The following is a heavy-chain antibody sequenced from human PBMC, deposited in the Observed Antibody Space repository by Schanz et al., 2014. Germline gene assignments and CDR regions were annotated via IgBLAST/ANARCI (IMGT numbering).Heavy chain of an antibody. CDR3: ARKMKLGVYGGKGHESLDI. Sequence: EVQLVQSGGGLVQPGGSLRLSCAASGFTFSSHWMHWVRQDPGKGLVWVARINSVGSNTDYADSVTGRFTISRDNAKNTLYLQMNTLRAEDTAVYYCARKMKLGVYGGKGHESLDIWDQGTMVTVSS. CDR2: INSVGSNT. J-gene: IGHJ3*02. D-gene: IGHD4-17*01. CDR1: GFTFSSHW. V-gene: IGHV3-74*01.